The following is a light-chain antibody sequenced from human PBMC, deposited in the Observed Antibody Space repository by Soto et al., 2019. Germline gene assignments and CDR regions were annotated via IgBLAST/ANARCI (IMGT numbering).Light chain of an antibody. CDR1: QTGSNSY. CDR3: QQYNNWPRT. J-gene: IGKJ1*01. V-gene: IGKV3D-15*01. Sequence: IVLTQSPGTLSLSPGERATLSCRASQTGSNSYLAWYQHKSGQAPRLLIYGVYTRASGIPDRFSGSGSGTEFTLTISSLQSEDFAVYYCQQYNNWPRTLGQGTKVDIK. CDR2: GVY.